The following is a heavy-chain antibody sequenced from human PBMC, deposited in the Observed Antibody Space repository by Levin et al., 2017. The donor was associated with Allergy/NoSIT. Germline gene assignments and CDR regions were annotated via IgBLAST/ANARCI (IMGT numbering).Heavy chain of an antibody. D-gene: IGHD3-10*01. Sequence: PGGSLRLSCAASGFTFDDYTMHWVRQAPGKGLEWVSLISWDGSATHYRDSVKGRFIISRDNSRNSLYLQMKSLRTEDTAFYYCAKDDYFGSGSVMGYWGQGTLVTVSS. J-gene: IGHJ4*02. CDR1: GFTFDDYT. V-gene: IGHV3-43*01. CDR2: ISWDGSAT. CDR3: AKDDYFGSGSVMGY.